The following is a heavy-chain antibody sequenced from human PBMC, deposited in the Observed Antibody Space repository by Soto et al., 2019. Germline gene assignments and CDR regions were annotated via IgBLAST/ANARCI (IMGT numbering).Heavy chain of an antibody. CDR3: ARGHWKQWFGYLDY. Sequence: QVQLLESGGGVVQPGRSLRLSCAVSGFSFSGHGMHWVRQAPGKGLEWVAVISHDGRNKRYGDTVRGRITISRDKSKKSVYLEMNSLAVDDTENCYCARGHWKQWFGYLDYWGQGALVTVSS. V-gene: IGHV3-30*03. CDR2: ISHDGRNK. J-gene: IGHJ4*02. D-gene: IGHD3-10*01. CDR1: GFSFSGHG.